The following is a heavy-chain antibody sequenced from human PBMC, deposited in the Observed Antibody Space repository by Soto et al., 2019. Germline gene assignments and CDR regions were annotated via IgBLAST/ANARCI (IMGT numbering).Heavy chain of an antibody. CDR1: GGSVSTYY. V-gene: IGHV4-59*02. D-gene: IGHD3-22*01. Sequence: SETLSLTCTVAGGSVSTYYGSWIRQPTGKGLEWIAYIYYSGSTSYNPSLKSRVTISLDTSKNQFSLKLSSVTAADTAVYYCARTYDDSGPNSGGYGFDIWGPGTMVTVSS. J-gene: IGHJ3*02. CDR2: IYYSGST. CDR3: ARTYDDSGPNSGGYGFDI.